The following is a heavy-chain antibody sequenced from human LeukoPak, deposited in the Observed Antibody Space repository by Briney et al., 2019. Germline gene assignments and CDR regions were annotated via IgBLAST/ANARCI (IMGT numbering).Heavy chain of an antibody. D-gene: IGHD2-15*01. Sequence: ASVKVSCKASGYTFTSYDINWVRQATGQGLEWMGWMNPNSGNTGYAQKFQGRVTITRNTSISTAYMELSSLRSEDTAVYYCARPACSCGSCYYTDYFYHWGQGTLVTVSS. J-gene: IGHJ4*02. V-gene: IGHV1-8*01. CDR2: MNPNSGNT. CDR1: GYTFTSYD. CDR3: ARPACSCGSCYYTDYFYH.